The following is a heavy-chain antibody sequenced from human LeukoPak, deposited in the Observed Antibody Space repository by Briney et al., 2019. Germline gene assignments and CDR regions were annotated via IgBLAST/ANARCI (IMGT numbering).Heavy chain of an antibody. CDR2: INPSGGST. Sequence: GASVKVSCKASGYTFTSYYMHWVRQASGQGLEWMGIINPSGGSTSYAQKFQGRVTMTRDTSTSTVYMELSSLRSEDTAVYYCARGPYYYDSSGYYYTDHDFDYWGQGTLVTVSS. CDR1: GYTFTSYY. J-gene: IGHJ4*02. V-gene: IGHV1-46*01. D-gene: IGHD3-22*01. CDR3: ARGPYYYDSSGYYYTDHDFDY.